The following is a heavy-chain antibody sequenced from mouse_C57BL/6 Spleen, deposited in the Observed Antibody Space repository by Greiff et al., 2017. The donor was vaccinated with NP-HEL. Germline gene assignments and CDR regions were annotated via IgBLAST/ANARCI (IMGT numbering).Heavy chain of an antibody. CDR1: GYAFSSSW. V-gene: IGHV1-82*01. D-gene: IGHD2-2*01. J-gene: IGHJ2*01. CDR2: IYPGDGDT. Sequence: QVQLQQSGPELVKPGASVKISCKASGYAFSSSWMNWVKQRPGKGLEWIGRIYPGDGDTNYNGKFKGKATLAEDKSSSTAYMQLSSLTSEDSAVYFGAREGYGYEDWGQGTTLTVSS. CDR3: AREGYGYED.